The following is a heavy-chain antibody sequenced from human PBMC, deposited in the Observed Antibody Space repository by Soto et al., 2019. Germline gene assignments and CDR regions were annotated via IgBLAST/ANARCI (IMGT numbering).Heavy chain of an antibody. CDR3: ARESLLCGSHTTYNGTDV. CDR2: ISAYNGNT. V-gene: IGHV1-18*01. D-gene: IGHD2-15*01. Sequence: ASVKVSCKASGYTFTSYGISWVRQAPGQGLEWMGLISAYNGNTNYAQKLQGRVTMTRDTSTSTVYMELSSLRSEDTAVYYCARESLLCGSHTTYNGTDVSGQGTAVTVS. J-gene: IGHJ6*02. CDR1: GYTFTSYG.